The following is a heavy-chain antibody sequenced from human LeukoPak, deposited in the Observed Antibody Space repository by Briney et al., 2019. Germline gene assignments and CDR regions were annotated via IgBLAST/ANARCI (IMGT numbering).Heavy chain of an antibody. CDR1: GCGFTIYW. Sequence: GESLKISCKGSGCGFTIYWIAWVRQMPGNGLEWMGIIYPGDSDTRYSPSFQGQVTVSADKSISTAYLQFNSLKASDTAMYYCARHGSSYYYMDVWGKGTTVTVSS. D-gene: IGHD2-2*01. V-gene: IGHV5-51*01. CDR3: ARHGSSYYYMDV. CDR2: IYPGDSDT. J-gene: IGHJ6*03.